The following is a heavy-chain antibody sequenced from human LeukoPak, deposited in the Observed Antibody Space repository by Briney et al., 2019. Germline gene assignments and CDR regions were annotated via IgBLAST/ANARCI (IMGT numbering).Heavy chain of an antibody. CDR3: ARHVPNADFWSGYYTDQNAFDI. Sequence: PSETLSLTCTVSGGSISSSSYYWGWIRQPPGKGLEWIGSIYYSGSTYYNPSLKSRVTISADTSKNQFSLKLSSVTAADTAVYYCARHVPNADFWSGYYTDQNAFDIWGQGTMVTVSS. CDR2: IYYSGST. V-gene: IGHV4-39*01. D-gene: IGHD3-3*01. CDR1: GGSISSSSYY. J-gene: IGHJ3*02.